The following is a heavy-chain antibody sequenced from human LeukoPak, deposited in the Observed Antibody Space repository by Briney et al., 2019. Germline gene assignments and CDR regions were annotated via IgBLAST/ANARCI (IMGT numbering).Heavy chain of an antibody. J-gene: IGHJ4*02. Sequence: GGSLRLSCAASGFTFSSYSMNWVRQAPGKGLEWVANIKEDGSEKYYVDSVKGRFTISRDNAKNSLYLQMNSPTAGDTAVYFCARGLGYSYGNGDYWGQGTLVAVSS. CDR3: ARGLGYSYGNGDY. CDR2: IKEDGSEK. D-gene: IGHD5-18*01. V-gene: IGHV3-7*01. CDR1: GFTFSSYS.